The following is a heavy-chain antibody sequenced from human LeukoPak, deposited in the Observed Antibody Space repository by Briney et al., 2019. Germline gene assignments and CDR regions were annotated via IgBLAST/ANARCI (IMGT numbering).Heavy chain of an antibody. V-gene: IGHV3-74*01. CDR2: INTDGSGT. J-gene: IGHJ5*02. CDR3: ARAKPGGNWFDP. Sequence: PGGSLRLSCAASGFTFRTYWMHWVRRAPGKGLLWVSRINTDGSGTIYADSVKGRFTISRDNANNTLYLQMNSLRAEDTALYYCARAKPGGNWFDPWGQGTLVTVSS. CDR1: GFTFRTYW. D-gene: IGHD3-16*01.